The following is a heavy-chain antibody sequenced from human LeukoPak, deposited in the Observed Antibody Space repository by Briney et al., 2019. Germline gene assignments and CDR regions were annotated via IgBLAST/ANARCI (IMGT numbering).Heavy chain of an antibody. CDR1: GGSFSGYY. D-gene: IGHD7-27*01. V-gene: IGHV4-34*01. CDR3: ARGGNWDFDY. Sequence: PSETLSLTCAVYGGSFSGYYWSWIRQPPGKGLEWIGEMYNSGTGTYKPSLRSRVTMFFDESKNHFSLKLNSVTAADTAVYYCARGGNWDFDYWGQGVLVIVSS. J-gene: IGHJ4*02. CDR2: MYNSGTG.